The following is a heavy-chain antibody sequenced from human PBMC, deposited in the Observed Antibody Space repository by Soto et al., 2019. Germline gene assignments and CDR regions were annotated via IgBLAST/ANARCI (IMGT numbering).Heavy chain of an antibody. Sequence: ASETLSLTCTVSGGSISSSSYYWGWIRQPLGKGLEWIGSIYYSGSTYYNPSLKSRVTISVDTSKNQFSLKLSSVTAADTAVYYCASVYYYDSSGSSPAFDIWGQGTMVTVSS. D-gene: IGHD3-22*01. CDR1: GGSISSSSYY. CDR3: ASVYYYDSSGSSPAFDI. J-gene: IGHJ3*02. CDR2: IYYSGST. V-gene: IGHV4-39*01.